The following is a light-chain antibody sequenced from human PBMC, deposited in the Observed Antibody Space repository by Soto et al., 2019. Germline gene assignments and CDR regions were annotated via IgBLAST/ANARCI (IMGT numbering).Light chain of an antibody. J-gene: IGKJ4*01. CDR3: QQYNNSLT. CDR1: QTVFNN. Sequence: EIVMTQSPVTRSVSPGARATLSCVASQTVFNNLAWYQQKPGQPPRLLIFAASTRATGVPARFSGSGSGTDFTLTINSLKSEDVGVYYCQQYNNSLTFGEGTKVDIK. CDR2: AAS. V-gene: IGKV3D-15*01.